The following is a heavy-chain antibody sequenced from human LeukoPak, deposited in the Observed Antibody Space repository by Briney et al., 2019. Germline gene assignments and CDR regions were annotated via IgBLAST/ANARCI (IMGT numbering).Heavy chain of an antibody. CDR1: GFTFSSYA. J-gene: IGHJ4*02. V-gene: IGHV3-23*01. CDR2: LHADSGMT. CDR3: VKDFLHGPHIEPVGSVGPFDY. Sequence: PGGSLRLSCATSGFTFSSYAMSWVRQAPGKGLEWVSGLHADSGMTYYADSVKGRFTISRDNSKNTLYFQMNSLRAEDTAVHYCVKDFLHGPHIEPVGSVGPFDYWGQGTLVTVSS. D-gene: IGHD2-2*01.